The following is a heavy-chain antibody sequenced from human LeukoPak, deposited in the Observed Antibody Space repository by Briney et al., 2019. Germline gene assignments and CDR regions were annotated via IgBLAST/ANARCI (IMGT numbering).Heavy chain of an antibody. J-gene: IGHJ4*02. CDR2: ISAHNGYT. Sequence: GASVRVSCKVSDYTFTNYGISWVRQAPGQGLEWMGWISAHNGYTNYAQRFQGRVTMTTDTSTTTAYMELRSLRSDDTAVYYCAKAGTVPAALDYWGQGTLVTVSS. CDR1: DYTFTNYG. D-gene: IGHD2-2*01. V-gene: IGHV1-18*01. CDR3: AKAGTVPAALDY.